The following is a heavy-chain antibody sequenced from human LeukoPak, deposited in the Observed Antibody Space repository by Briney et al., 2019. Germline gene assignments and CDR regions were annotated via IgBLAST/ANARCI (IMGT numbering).Heavy chain of an antibody. V-gene: IGHV3-23*01. CDR3: AKGVSSNRNPADV. J-gene: IGHJ6*02. CDR2: ISGSGGST. Sequence: AGGSLRLSCAASGFAFSSYAMSWVRQAPGKGLEWVTAISGSGGSTYYADSVKGRFTISRDNSKNTLFLQMNSLRAEDTAVYYCAKGVSSNRNPADVWGQGTTVTVSS. CDR1: GFAFSSYA. D-gene: IGHD6-13*01.